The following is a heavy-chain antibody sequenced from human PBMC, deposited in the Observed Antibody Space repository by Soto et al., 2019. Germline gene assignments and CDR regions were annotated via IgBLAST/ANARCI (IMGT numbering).Heavy chain of an antibody. D-gene: IGHD3-3*01. CDR2: IYYTGST. CDR1: GASVNSSHYY. V-gene: IGHV4-39*01. CDR3: ARQSLSRVRAPFDY. J-gene: IGHJ4*02. Sequence: QLQLQESGPGLVRPSETLSLTCSVSGASVNSSHYYWGWIRQPPGGGLEWIQSIYYTGSTYFNPCLKSRVTLSMDPSKNQFFLNLKSVTAADTAVYYCARQSLSRVRAPFDYWGQGILVTVSS.